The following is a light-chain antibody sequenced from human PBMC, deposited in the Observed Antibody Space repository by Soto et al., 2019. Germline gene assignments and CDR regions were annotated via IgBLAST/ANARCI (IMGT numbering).Light chain of an antibody. Sequence: IVLSQSPGTLSLSTGERVALHCRASQSVGSSYLAWYQQKPGQDPRLVIYGTSNRATGTPDRFSGSGSGTDFTLTISRLEPEDFAVYYCQQYGSSPRMFGQGTKVDIK. CDR1: QSVGSSY. V-gene: IGKV3-20*01. CDR2: GTS. J-gene: IGKJ1*01. CDR3: QQYGSSPRM.